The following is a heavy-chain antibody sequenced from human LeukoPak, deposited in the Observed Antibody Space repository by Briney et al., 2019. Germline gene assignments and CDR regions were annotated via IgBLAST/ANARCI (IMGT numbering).Heavy chain of an antibody. CDR2: INPNSGGT. J-gene: IGHJ3*02. V-gene: IGHV1-2*06. D-gene: IGHD5-24*01. CDR3: ARTEMATIEDDAFDI. Sequence: ASVKVSCKASGYTFTGHYMHWVRQAPGQGLEWMGRINPNSGGTNYAQKFQGRVTMTRDTSISTAYMELSRLRSDDTAVYYCARTEMATIEDDAFDIWGQGTMVTVSS. CDR1: GYTFTGHY.